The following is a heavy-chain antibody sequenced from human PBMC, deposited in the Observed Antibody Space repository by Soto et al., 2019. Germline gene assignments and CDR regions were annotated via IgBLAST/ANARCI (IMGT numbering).Heavy chain of an antibody. J-gene: IGHJ4*02. CDR3: ARGTSYGPSNYFDY. CDR1: GFTFRSYW. CDR2: INRDASEK. D-gene: IGHD4-17*01. Sequence: PGGSLRLSCAASGFTFRSYWMSWVRQAPGKGLEWVANINRDASEKSYVDSVKGQFTISRDNAKNSRYLQMNRLRAEETAVYYCARGTSYGPSNYFDYWGQGTLVTVSS. V-gene: IGHV3-7*03.